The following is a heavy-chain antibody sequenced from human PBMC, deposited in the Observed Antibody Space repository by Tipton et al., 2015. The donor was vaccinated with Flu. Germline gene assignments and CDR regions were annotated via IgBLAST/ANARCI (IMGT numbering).Heavy chain of an antibody. CDR1: QFIFSTYG. CDR2: ISYDGNKK. V-gene: IGHV3-30*18. Sequence: SLRLSCAASQFIFSTYGMHWVRQAPGKGLEWVAVISYDGNKKYYSDSVTGRFTISRDNYKNTLYLQMNNLRPEDTAVYYCAKDREYNFASGRGRTPLHYGMDVWGQGTTVTVSS. J-gene: IGHJ6*02. CDR3: AKDREYNFASGRGRTPLHYGMDV. D-gene: IGHD3-10*01.